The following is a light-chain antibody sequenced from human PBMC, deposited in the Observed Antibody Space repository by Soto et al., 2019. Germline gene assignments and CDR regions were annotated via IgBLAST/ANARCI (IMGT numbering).Light chain of an antibody. V-gene: IGLV1-40*01. J-gene: IGLJ2*01. CDR3: QSYDNSLSGHVV. CDR2: GDN. Sequence: QLVLTQPPSVSGAPGQRVTISCTGSSSNIGAAMDVHWYQQFPGMAPKLLIYGDNNRPSGVPDRFSGARSGTSASLAIAGLQADDEAEYYCQSYDNSLSGHVVFGGGTKLTVL. CDR1: SSNIGAAMD.